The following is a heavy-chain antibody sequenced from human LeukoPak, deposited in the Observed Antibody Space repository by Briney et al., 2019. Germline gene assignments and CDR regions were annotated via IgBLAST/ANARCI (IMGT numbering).Heavy chain of an antibody. V-gene: IGHV3-7*05. CDR3: ARLVNRAFDI. Sequence: PGGSLRLSCAASGFSFSKYWMSWVRQAPGKGLEWVANIKSDGSDTSCVDSVRGRFTISRDNTKNSLDLQMNSLRAEDTAVYHCARLVNRAFDIWGQGTMVIVSS. CDR1: GFSFSKYW. D-gene: IGHD2-2*01. CDR2: IKSDGSDT. J-gene: IGHJ3*02.